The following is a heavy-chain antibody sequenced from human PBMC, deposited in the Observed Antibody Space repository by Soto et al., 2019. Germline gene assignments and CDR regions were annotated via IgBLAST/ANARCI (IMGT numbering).Heavy chain of an antibody. CDR2: IFYSENT. D-gene: IGHD5-12*01. Sequence: SETLSLTCTVSGDSVTSGSHYWSWIRQPPGKGLEYIGYIFYSENTSYHPSLKSRVTISVDTSKNQFSLKLSSVTAADTDLYYCARAPVEMATIGYYYSYGVDVWGQGTTVTVSS. CDR1: GDSVTSGSHY. V-gene: IGHV4-61*01. J-gene: IGHJ6*02. CDR3: ARAPVEMATIGYYYSYGVDV.